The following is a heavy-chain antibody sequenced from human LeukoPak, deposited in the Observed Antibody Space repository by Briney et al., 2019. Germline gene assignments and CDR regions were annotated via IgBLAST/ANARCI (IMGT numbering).Heavy chain of an antibody. Sequence: AGGSLRLSCAASGFTFSSYWMSWVRQAPGKGLEWVANIKQDGSEKYYVDSVKGRFTISRDNAKNSLYLQMNSLRAEDTAVNYCARDTDYGYPYYYYYYYMDVWGKGTTVTVSS. J-gene: IGHJ6*03. D-gene: IGHD4-17*01. CDR3: ARDTDYGYPYYYYYYYMDV. V-gene: IGHV3-7*01. CDR1: GFTFSSYW. CDR2: IKQDGSEK.